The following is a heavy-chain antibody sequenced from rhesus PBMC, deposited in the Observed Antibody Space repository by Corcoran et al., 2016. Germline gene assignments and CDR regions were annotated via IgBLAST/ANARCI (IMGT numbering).Heavy chain of an antibody. D-gene: IGHD3-3*01. CDR1: GGSISSNY. Sequence: QVQLQESGPGLVKPSETLSLTCAVSGGSISSNYWSWIRQPPGKGLEWIGYIYGSSGSTYYHPSLKSRVTISTDTSKNQFSLKLSSVTAADTAVYYCARVRSTIFGLVKGRYYFDYWGQGVLVTVSS. J-gene: IGHJ4*01. CDR2: IYGSSGST. CDR3: ARVRSTIFGLVKGRYYFDY. V-gene: IGHV4-160*01.